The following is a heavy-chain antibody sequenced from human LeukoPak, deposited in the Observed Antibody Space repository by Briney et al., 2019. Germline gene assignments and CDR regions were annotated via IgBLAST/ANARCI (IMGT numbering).Heavy chain of an antibody. CDR3: ARETILNWFDP. D-gene: IGHD3-3*01. CDR2: IYYSGCT. V-gene: IGHV4-59*01. J-gene: IGHJ5*02. CDR1: GGSISSYY. Sequence: SETLSLTCTVSGGSISSYYWSWIRQPPGKGLEWIGYIYYSGCTNYNPSLKSRVTISVDTSKNQFSLKLSSVTAADTAVYYCARETILNWFDPWGQGTLVTVSS.